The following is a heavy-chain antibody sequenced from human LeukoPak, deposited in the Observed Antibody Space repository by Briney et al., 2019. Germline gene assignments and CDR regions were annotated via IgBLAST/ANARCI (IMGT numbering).Heavy chain of an antibody. Sequence: GGSLRLSCTASGFTFSRYWMTWVRQAPGKGLEWVANIKEDGSAKYYVDSMKGRFTISRDNAKNSLYLQINSLRAEDTAVYYCARYPTAMVSFDYWGQGTLVTVSS. V-gene: IGHV3-7*02. CDR3: ARYPTAMVSFDY. CDR2: IKEDGSAK. J-gene: IGHJ4*02. D-gene: IGHD5-18*01. CDR1: GFTFSRYW.